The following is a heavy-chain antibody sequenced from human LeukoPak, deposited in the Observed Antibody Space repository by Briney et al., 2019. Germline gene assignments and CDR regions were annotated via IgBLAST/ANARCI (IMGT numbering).Heavy chain of an antibody. Sequence: GSLRLSCAASGFTFSSYSMNWVGQAPGKGLEGVSSISSSSSYIYYADSVKGGFTISRDKEKKSVYMQMNRLRAEDTAVYYCARVRSYSSGWYSGRDFDYWGQGTLVTVSS. CDR2: ISSSSSYI. D-gene: IGHD6-19*01. J-gene: IGHJ4*02. CDR3: ARVRSYSSGWYSGRDFDY. V-gene: IGHV3-21*01. CDR1: GFTFSSYS.